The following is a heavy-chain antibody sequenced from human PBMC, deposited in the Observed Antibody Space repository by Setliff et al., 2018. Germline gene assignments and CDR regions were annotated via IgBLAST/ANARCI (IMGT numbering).Heavy chain of an antibody. Sequence: GGSLRLSCAASGFTFSGYYMQWVRQAPGKGLEWVSYISSSSSYTIYADSVKGRFTVSRDNAKNSLHLQMSSLRAEDTAVYYCARIYSSGTYYFDYWGRGTLVTVSS. CDR3: ARIYSSGTYYFDY. V-gene: IGHV3-11*03. J-gene: IGHJ4*02. CDR2: ISSSSSYT. D-gene: IGHD3-10*01. CDR1: GFTFSGYY.